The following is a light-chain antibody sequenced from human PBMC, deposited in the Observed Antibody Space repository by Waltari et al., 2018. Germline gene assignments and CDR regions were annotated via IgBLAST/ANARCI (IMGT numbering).Light chain of an antibody. Sequence: QSALTQPRSVSGPPGQSVAISCTGTSTDVGGYKYVSGYQHHPGKAPKRMIYDVGKRPSGVPGRVSGSKSGNAASLTISGRQAEDEAEYYCCSYAGSFTWLFGGGTKLTVL. J-gene: IGLJ3*02. CDR2: DVG. V-gene: IGLV2-11*01. CDR3: CSYAGSFTWL. CDR1: STDVGGYKY.